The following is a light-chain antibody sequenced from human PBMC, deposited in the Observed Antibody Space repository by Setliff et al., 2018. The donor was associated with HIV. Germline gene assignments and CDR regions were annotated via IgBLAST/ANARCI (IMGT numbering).Light chain of an antibody. CDR1: SSNIGAGYD. CDR3: QSYDGSLGV. Sequence: QSVLTQPPSVSGAPGQRVTISCTGSSSNIGAGYDVHWYQQLPETAPKVRIYGNNNRPSGVPDRFSGSKSGTSASLVITGLQAEDEADYYCQSYDGSLGVFGTGTKVTVL. CDR2: GNN. V-gene: IGLV1-40*01. J-gene: IGLJ1*01.